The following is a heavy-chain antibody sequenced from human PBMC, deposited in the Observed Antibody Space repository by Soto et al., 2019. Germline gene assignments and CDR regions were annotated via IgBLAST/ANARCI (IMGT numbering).Heavy chain of an antibody. Sequence: ASVKVSCKASGYTFTIYGISWVRQAPGQGLEWMGWISAYNGNTNYAQKPQGRVTMTTDTSTSTAYMELRSLRSDDTAVYYCARDQADFDWLLNARDYYYGMDVWGQGTTVTVSS. V-gene: IGHV1-18*01. D-gene: IGHD3-9*01. CDR2: ISAYNGNT. CDR3: ARDQADFDWLLNARDYYYGMDV. CDR1: GYTFTIYG. J-gene: IGHJ6*02.